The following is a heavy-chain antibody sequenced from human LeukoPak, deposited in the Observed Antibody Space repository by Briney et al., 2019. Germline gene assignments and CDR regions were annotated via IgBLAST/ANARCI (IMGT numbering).Heavy chain of an antibody. CDR3: ARVLPPLDPRLTGYRGRNYYYYMDV. J-gene: IGHJ6*03. V-gene: IGHV1-18*01. CDR1: GYTFTSYG. D-gene: IGHD3-9*01. CDR2: ISAYNGNT. Sequence: GASVKVSCKASGYTFTSYGISWVRQAPGQGLEWMGWISAYNGNTNYAQKLQGRVTMTTDTSTSTAYMELRSLRSDDTAVYYCARVLPPLDPRLTGYRGRNYYYYMDVWGKGTTVTVSS.